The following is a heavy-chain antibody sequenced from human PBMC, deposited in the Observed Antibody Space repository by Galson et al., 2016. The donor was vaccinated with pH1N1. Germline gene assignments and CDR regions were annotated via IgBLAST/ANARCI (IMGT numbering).Heavy chain of an antibody. J-gene: IGHJ4*01. CDR1: GGTFSSFG. D-gene: IGHD4/OR15-4a*01. Sequence: SVKVSCKASGGTFSSFGISRVRQAPGQGLEWMGGIIGMYARTNYAQNFQGRVTITADELTSTAYMDLSSLTSEDTAVYYCARSPGYMVNALANWGHGTLVPVSS. V-gene: IGHV1-69*13. CDR3: ARSPGYMVNALAN. CDR2: IIGMYART.